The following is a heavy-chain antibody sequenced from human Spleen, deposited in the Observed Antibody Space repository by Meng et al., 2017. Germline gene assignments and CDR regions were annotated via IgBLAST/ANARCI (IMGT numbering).Heavy chain of an antibody. CDR3: AGRKDLGNWFDP. V-gene: IGHV4-61*01. CDR1: GGSVSSGSYY. Sequence: VQPQQQGTGLVGPLETLSLPCPVSGGSVSSGSYYWSWIRQPPGKGLEWIGYIYYSGSTNYNPCLKSRVTISLDTSKNQFSLKLRSVTAADTAFYYCAGRKDLGNWFDPWGQGTLVTVSS. D-gene: IGHD3-16*01. J-gene: IGHJ5*02. CDR2: IYYSGST.